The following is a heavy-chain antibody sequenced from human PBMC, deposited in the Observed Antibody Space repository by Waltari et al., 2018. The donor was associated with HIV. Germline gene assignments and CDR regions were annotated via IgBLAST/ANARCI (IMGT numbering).Heavy chain of an antibody. Sequence: QAQLVQSGAEVKTPGASVKVSCKASGYTFTNNDIHWVRQAPGQGLEWMGGISANNGNTNYAQKFQGRVTMTTDTSTNTAYMELRSLRSDDTAVYYCAREVPHTAMIYDAFDIWGQGTVVTVSS. CDR1: GYTFTNND. J-gene: IGHJ3*02. D-gene: IGHD5-18*01. V-gene: IGHV1-18*01. CDR3: AREVPHTAMIYDAFDI. CDR2: ISANNGNT.